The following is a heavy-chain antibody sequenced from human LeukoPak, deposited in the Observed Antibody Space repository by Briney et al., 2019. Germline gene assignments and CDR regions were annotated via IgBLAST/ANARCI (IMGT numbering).Heavy chain of an antibody. V-gene: IGHV1-8*01. Sequence: ASVKVSCKASGYTFTSYDINWVRQAAGQGLEWMGWMNPNSGNTGYAQKFQGRVTMTRNTSINTAYMELSSLRPEDTAVYYCARDYYYDFWSGTLPGDYWGQGTLVTVSS. CDR3: ARDYYYDFWSGTLPGDY. J-gene: IGHJ4*02. CDR2: MNPNSGNT. D-gene: IGHD3-3*01. CDR1: GYTFTSYD.